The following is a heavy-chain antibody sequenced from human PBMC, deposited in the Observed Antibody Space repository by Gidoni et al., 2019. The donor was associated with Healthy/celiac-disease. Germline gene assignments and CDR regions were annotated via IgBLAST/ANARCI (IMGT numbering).Heavy chain of an antibody. Sequence: QVQLQESGPGLVKPSETLSLTCTVSGGSISSYYWSWIRQPPGKGLEWIGYFYYSGSTNYNPSLKSRVTISVDTSKNQFSLKLSSVTAADTAVYYCARGDWYYFDYWGQGTLVTVSS. CDR2: FYYSGST. V-gene: IGHV4-59*01. CDR1: GGSISSYY. J-gene: IGHJ4*02. D-gene: IGHD2-21*01. CDR3: ARGDWYYFDY.